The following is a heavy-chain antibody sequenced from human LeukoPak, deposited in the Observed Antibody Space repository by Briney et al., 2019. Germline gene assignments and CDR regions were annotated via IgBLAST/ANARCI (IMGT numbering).Heavy chain of an antibody. D-gene: IGHD6-6*01. CDR1: GGTFSSYA. CDR2: IIPIFGTA. J-gene: IGHJ4*02. V-gene: IGHV1-69*05. Sequence: SVKVSCKASGGTFSSYAISWVRQAPGQGLEWMGRIIPIFGTANYAQKFQGRVTITTDESTSTAYMELSSLRSEDTAVYYCARDGSLSSSTHFDYWGQGTLVTVSS. CDR3: ARDGSLSSSTHFDY.